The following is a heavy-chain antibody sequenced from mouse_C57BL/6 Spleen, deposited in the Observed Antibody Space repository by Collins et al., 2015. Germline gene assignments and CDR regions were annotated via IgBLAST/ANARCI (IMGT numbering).Heavy chain of an antibody. J-gene: IGHJ2*01. D-gene: IGHD2-4*01. CDR3: ARAIFRDYDADY. CDR1: GYTFSSYW. V-gene: IGHV1-9*01. CDR2: ILPGSGST. Sequence: QVQLQQSGAELMKPGASVKISCKATGYTFSSYWIEWVKQRPGHGLEWIGEILPGSGSTNYNEKFKGKATFTADTSSNTAYMQLSSLTSEDSAVYYCARAIFRDYDADYWGQGTTLTVSS.